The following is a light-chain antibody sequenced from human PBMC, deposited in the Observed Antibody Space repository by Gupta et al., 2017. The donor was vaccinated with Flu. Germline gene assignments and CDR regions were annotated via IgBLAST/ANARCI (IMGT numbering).Light chain of an antibody. CDR1: RSNIGNNY. J-gene: IGLJ3*02. CDR2: RNN. CDR3: STWDDRLRSPPNWM. Sequence: QSVLTQPPSVSGTPGQRVNLSCSGSRSNIGNNYVYWYQQLPGTAPKLLIYRNNQRPSGVPDRFSGSKAGTSASLAISGLRSEDEADYYCSTWDDRLRSPPNWMFGGGTTLTVL. V-gene: IGLV1-47*01.